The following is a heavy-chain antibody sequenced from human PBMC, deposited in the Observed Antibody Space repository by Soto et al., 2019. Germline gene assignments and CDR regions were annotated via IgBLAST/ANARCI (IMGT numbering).Heavy chain of an antibody. Sequence: EVQLVESGGGLVQPGGSLKLSCAASGFTFSDSAIHWVRQTSGEGMEWVGRIRSKANSYATVYAASLEGRCTITRDDAKKTAHLQTNILKPEDTAVYDCTRPNDRDYTTVDYWGQGALVIVSS. CDR2: IRSKANSYAT. CDR3: TRPNDRDYTTVDY. CDR1: GFTFSDSA. V-gene: IGHV3-73*02. D-gene: IGHD4-17*01. J-gene: IGHJ4*02.